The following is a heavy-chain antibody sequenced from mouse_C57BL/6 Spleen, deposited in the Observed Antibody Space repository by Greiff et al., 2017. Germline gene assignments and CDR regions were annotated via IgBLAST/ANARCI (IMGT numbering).Heavy chain of an antibody. D-gene: IGHD2-5*01. CDR2: SYPGDGDT. CDR3: ARAYYSNYDY. J-gene: IGHJ2*01. CDR1: GYAFSSYW. Sequence: QVQLKQSGAELVKPGASVKISCKASGYAFSSYWMNWVKHRPGKGREWIGQSYPGDGDTNYNGKLQGKATLTAYKSSSTAYKQISSLTSEDSAVYFCARAYYSNYDYWGQGTTLTVSS. V-gene: IGHV1-80*01.